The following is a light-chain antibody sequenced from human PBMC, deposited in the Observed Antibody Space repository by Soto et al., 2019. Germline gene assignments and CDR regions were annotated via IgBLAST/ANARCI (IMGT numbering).Light chain of an antibody. CDR3: QQTHDLPRT. CDR2: GAY. Sequence: DIRMTQSPSSVSASLGDRVTITCRASQYIGTSLAWYQQRPGEAPKLRIYGAYRLHGGVPSRISGSGAGTDFTLTITSLQPEDFGIYFCQQTHDLPRTFGLGTKVEF. V-gene: IGKV1-12*01. J-gene: IGKJ4*01. CDR1: QYIGTS.